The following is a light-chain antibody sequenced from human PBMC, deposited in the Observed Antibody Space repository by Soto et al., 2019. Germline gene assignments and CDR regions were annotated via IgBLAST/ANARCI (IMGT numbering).Light chain of an antibody. J-gene: IGKJ1*01. CDR1: QSLNARY. V-gene: IGKV3-20*01. CDR2: GAS. CDR3: QQYNNWPKT. Sequence: EIVLTQSPGTLSLSPGERATLSCRASQSLNARYLAWYQVKPGQAPRLLFYGASSRATGIPDRFIGSGSGTDFTLTITGLEPEDFAVYYCQQYNNWPKTFGQGTKVDIK.